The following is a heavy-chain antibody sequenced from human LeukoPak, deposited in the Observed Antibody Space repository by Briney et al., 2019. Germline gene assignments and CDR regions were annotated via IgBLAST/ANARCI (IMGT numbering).Heavy chain of an antibody. D-gene: IGHD3-16*02. CDR3: TRDRYSNWFDP. CDR2: IRSKAYGGTT. V-gene: IGHV3-49*03. CDR1: GFTFGDYA. J-gene: IGHJ5*02. Sequence: GGSLRLSCTASGFTFGDYAMSWFRQAPGKGLEWVGFIRSKAYGGTTEYAASVKGRFTISRDDSKSIAYLQMNSLKTEDTAVYYCTRDRYSNWFDPWGQGTLVTVSS.